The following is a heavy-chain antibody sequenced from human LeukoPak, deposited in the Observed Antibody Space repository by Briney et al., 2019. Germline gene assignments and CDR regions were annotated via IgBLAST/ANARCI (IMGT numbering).Heavy chain of an antibody. V-gene: IGHV3-23*01. CDR3: VRVNYGGNSGYHLHF. CDR1: GFDLWRYD. J-gene: IGHJ4*02. CDR2: ISGGGDGT. D-gene: IGHD4-23*01. Sequence: PGGPQRLSCAASGFDLWRYDMSGVRQVPGKGLEWVADISGGGDGTHYADSVQGRFTIFRDNSKNSVLLQMGSLRAHDTAVYYCVRVNYGGNSGYHLHFWAQGTLVTVSS.